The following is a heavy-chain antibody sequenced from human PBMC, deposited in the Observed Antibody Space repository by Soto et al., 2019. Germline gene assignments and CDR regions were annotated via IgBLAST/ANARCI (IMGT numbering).Heavy chain of an antibody. CDR1: GFTFSSYG. Sequence: PGGSLRLSCADSGFTFSSYGMHWVRQAPGKGLEWVAVISYDGSNKYYADSVKGRFTISRDNSKNTLYLQMNSLRAEDTAVYYCANLHDIAVATYDYWGQGTLVTVSS. J-gene: IGHJ4*02. V-gene: IGHV3-30*18. CDR3: ANLHDIAVATYDY. D-gene: IGHD6-19*01. CDR2: ISYDGSNK.